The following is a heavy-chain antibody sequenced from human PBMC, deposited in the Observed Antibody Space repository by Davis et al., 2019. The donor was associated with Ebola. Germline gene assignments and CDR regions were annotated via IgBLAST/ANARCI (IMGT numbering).Heavy chain of an antibody. D-gene: IGHD2-2*01. J-gene: IGHJ6*02. CDR2: ISSSGSTI. Sequence: GGSLRLSCAAPGFTFSDYYMSWIRQAPGKGLEWVSYISSSGSTIYYADSVKGRFTISRDNAKNSLYLQMNSLRAEDTAVYYCARALRATDIVVVPAAIDPYYYYGMDVWGQGTTVTVSS. CDR1: GFTFSDYY. V-gene: IGHV3-11*04. CDR3: ARALRATDIVVVPAAIDPYYYYGMDV.